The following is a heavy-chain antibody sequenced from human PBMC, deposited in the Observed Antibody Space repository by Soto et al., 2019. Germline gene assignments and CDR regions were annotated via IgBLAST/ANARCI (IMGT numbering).Heavy chain of an antibody. D-gene: IGHD6-19*01. CDR3: SRDSILYSSTPRPVDY. CDR1: GFIFRDYA. V-gene: IGHV3-49*03. Sequence: GGSLRLSCTASGFIFRDYAMSWFRQAPGKGLEWVGFIRSNAYGGKREYAASVKDRFTISRDDSKNIAYLQMNSLKTEDTAVYYCSRDSILYSSTPRPVDYWGQGTLVTVAS. CDR2: IRSNAYGGKR. J-gene: IGHJ4*02.